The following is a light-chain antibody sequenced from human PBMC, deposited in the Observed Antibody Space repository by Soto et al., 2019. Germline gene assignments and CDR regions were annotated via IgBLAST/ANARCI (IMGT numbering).Light chain of an antibody. CDR1: QTIANF. J-gene: IGKJ1*01. CDR3: QQYHRYST. V-gene: IGKV1-5*01. CDR2: DVS. Sequence: DIQMTQSPSSLSASVGDRVSVTCRASQTIANFLNWYQQKPGKAPKLLIYDVSTLDSGVPSRFSGSASGTEFTLTISSLDSDDFATYYCQQYHRYSTFGQGTKVDIK.